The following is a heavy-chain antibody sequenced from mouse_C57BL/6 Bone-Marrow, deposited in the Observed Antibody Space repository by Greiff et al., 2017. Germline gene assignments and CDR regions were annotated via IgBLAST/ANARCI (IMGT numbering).Heavy chain of an antibody. CDR3: ARFITTVAEAMDY. V-gene: IGHV1-19*01. Sequence: VQLQQSGPVLVKPGASVKMSCKASGYTFTDYYMNWVKQSHGKSLEWIGVINPYNGGTSYNQKFKGKATLTVDKSSSTAYMELNSLTSEDSAVYYCARFITTVAEAMDYWGQGTSVTVSS. CDR2: INPYNGGT. J-gene: IGHJ4*01. D-gene: IGHD1-1*01. CDR1: GYTFTDYY.